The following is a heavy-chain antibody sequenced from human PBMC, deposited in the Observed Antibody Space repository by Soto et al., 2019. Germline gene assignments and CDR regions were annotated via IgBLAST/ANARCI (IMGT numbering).Heavy chain of an antibody. D-gene: IGHD1-26*01. Sequence: PGGSLRLSCAASGFTFSSYSMNWVRQAPGKGLEWVSSISSSSSYIYYADSVKGRFTISRDNAKNSLYLQMNSLRGEDTAVYYCARDSSGASPYYYYYYGMDVWGQGTTVTVSS. CDR1: GFTFSSYS. CDR2: ISSSSSYI. CDR3: ARDSSGASPYYYYYYGMDV. V-gene: IGHV3-21*01. J-gene: IGHJ6*02.